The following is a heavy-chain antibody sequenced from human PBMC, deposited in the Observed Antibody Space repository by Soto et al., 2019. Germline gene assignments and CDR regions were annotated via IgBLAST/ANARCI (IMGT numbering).Heavy chain of an antibody. Sequence: SETLSLTCTVSGASITNNYWSWIRQPPGKGLEWIGYIDYSGSTNYNPSLKSRVTISVDTAKSQLSLNLKSVTAADTAVYYCARDRGSYGAIDYWGQRTLVTVSS. CDR3: ARDRGSYGAIDY. D-gene: IGHD5-18*01. CDR1: GASITNNY. V-gene: IGHV4-59*01. J-gene: IGHJ4*02. CDR2: IDYSGST.